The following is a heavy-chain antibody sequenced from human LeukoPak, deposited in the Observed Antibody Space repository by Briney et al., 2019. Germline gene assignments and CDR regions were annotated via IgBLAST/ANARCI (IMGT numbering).Heavy chain of an antibody. CDR1: GYPFIYYY. Sequence: ASVKVSCKTSGYPFIYYYIHWIRQASGQGLESMGWINPKNGDAKYAQRSQGRLTITMDTSIDTVYMELRSLRNDDTAVYYCARLSALWGQGTLVTVSS. J-gene: IGHJ4*02. CDR3: ARLSAL. CDR2: INPKNGDA. V-gene: IGHV1-2*02.